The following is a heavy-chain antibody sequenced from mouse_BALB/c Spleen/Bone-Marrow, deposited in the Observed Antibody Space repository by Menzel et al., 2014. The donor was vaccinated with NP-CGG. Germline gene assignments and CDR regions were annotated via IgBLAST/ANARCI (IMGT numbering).Heavy chain of an antibody. CDR3: ARDKGRVFFDY. CDR2: IRNKANGYTT. J-gene: IGHJ2*01. Sequence: EVKLVESGGGLVQPGGSLRLSCATSGFTFTDYYMNWVRQPPGKALEWLGFIRNKANGYTTEYSASVKSRFTISRDNSQSILYLQMNTLRVDDSATYYCARDKGRVFFDYWGQGTTLTVSS. V-gene: IGHV7-3*02. CDR1: GFTFTDYY.